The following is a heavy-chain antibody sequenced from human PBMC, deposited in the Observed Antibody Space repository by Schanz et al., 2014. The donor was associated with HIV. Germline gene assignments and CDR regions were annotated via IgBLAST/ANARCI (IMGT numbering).Heavy chain of an antibody. Sequence: QVPLVESGGGVVQPGRSLRLSCVASGFTFDNYGMHWVRQAPGKGLEWVAVMSYDGIRKNYADSVKGRFTISRDNSKNTLNLQMKSLRAEDTAVYYCAKVAIHSSGWLPFDYWGQGTLVTVSS. V-gene: IGHV3-30*18. CDR1: GFTFDNYG. D-gene: IGHD6-19*01. CDR3: AKVAIHSSGWLPFDY. J-gene: IGHJ4*02. CDR2: MSYDGIRK.